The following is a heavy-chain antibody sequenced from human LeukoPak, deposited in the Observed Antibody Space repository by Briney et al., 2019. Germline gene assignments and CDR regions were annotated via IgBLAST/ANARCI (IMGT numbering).Heavy chain of an antibody. CDR1: GFTFRIYA. J-gene: IGHJ3*02. Sequence: GGSLRLSCAASGFTFRIYAMNWVRQAPGKGLEWVSAIDGSGRDTYYTDSVKGRFTISRDNSKNTLYLQMHSLRAEDTAVYYCAKSRKYYYGSGSLSSLDAFDIWGQGTMVTVSS. D-gene: IGHD3-10*01. CDR2: IDGSGRDT. CDR3: AKSRKYYYGSGSLSSLDAFDI. V-gene: IGHV3-23*01.